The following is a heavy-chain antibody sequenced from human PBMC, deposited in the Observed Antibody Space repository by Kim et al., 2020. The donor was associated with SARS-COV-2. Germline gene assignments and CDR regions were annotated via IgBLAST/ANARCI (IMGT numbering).Heavy chain of an antibody. CDR2: ISSSSSYI. CDR1: GFTFSSYS. J-gene: IGHJ4*02. D-gene: IGHD3-22*01. V-gene: IGHV3-21*01. Sequence: GGSLRLSCAASGFTFSSYSMNWVRQAPGKGLEWVSSISSSSSYIYYADSVKGRFTISRDNANNSLYLQMNSLRAEDTAVYYCAREAQAYYYDSSGLIDYWGQGTLVTVSS. CDR3: AREAQAYYYDSSGLIDY.